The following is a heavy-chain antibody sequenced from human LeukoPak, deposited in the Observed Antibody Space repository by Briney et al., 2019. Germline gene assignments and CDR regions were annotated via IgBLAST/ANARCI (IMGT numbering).Heavy chain of an antibody. J-gene: IGHJ5*02. D-gene: IGHD3-10*01. Sequence: GGSLRLSCAASGFTFSSYSINWVRQAPGKGLEWVSSISSSSSYIYYADSVKGRFTISRDNAKNSLYLQMNSLRAEDTAVYYCARTHGSGSYSSPFDPWGQGTLVTVSS. V-gene: IGHV3-21*01. CDR2: ISSSSSYI. CDR3: ARTHGSGSYSSPFDP. CDR1: GFTFSSYS.